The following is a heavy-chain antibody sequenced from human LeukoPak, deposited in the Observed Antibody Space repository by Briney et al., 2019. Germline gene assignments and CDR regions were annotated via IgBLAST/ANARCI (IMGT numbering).Heavy chain of an antibody. CDR1: GGSFSGYY. CDR3: ARQMYCSSSSCYLGRWFDP. J-gene: IGHJ5*02. Sequence: SETLSLTCAVYGGSFSGYYWGWIRQPPGRGLEWIGSIYYSGSTYYNASLKSRVTVSVDTSKNHFSLKLTSVTAADTAVYYCARQMYCSSSSCYLGRWFDPWGQGTLVTVSS. V-gene: IGHV4-39*01. CDR2: IYYSGST. D-gene: IGHD2-2*01.